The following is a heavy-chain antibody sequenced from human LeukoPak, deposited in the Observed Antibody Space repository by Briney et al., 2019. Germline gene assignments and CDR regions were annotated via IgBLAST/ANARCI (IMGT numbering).Heavy chain of an antibody. CDR1: GFTFSSYW. Sequence: PGGSLRLPCAASGFTFSSYWMSWVRQAPGKGLEWVANIKQDGSEKYYVDSVKGRFTISRDNAKNSLYLQMNSLRAEDTAVYYCARDSVDGYFDAFDIWGQGTMVTVSS. J-gene: IGHJ3*02. CDR2: IKQDGSEK. V-gene: IGHV3-7*01. CDR3: ARDSVDGYFDAFDI. D-gene: IGHD5-24*01.